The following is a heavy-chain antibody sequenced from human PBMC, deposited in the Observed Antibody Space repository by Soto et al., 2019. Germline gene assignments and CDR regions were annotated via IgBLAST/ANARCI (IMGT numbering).Heavy chain of an antibody. J-gene: IGHJ4*02. V-gene: IGHV3-33*01. D-gene: IGHD3-22*01. Sequence: QVQLVESGGGVVQPGRSLRLSCAASGFTFSSYGMHWVRQAPGKGLEWVAVIWYDGSNKYYADSVKGRFTISRDNSKNTLYLQMNSLRAEVTSVYYCARDRYYYDSSGYFDYWGQGTLVTVSS. CDR3: ARDRYYYDSSGYFDY. CDR1: GFTFSSYG. CDR2: IWYDGSNK.